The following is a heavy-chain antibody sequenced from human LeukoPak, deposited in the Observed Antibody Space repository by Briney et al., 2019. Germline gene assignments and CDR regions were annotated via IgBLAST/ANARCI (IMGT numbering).Heavy chain of an antibody. Sequence: GGSLRLSCAASGFTFSSYWMHWVRQAPGKGLVWVSRINTDGSSTSYADSVKGRFTISRDNAKNTLYLQMNSLRAEDTAVYYCARSAMSYYVDVWGKGTTVTVSS. J-gene: IGHJ6*03. V-gene: IGHV3-74*01. CDR1: GFTFSSYW. CDR2: INTDGSST. CDR3: ARSAMSYYVDV.